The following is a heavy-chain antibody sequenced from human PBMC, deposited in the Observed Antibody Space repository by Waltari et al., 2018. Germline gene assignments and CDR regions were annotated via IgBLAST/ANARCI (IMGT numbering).Heavy chain of an antibody. D-gene: IGHD3-3*01. J-gene: IGHJ4*02. CDR2: IWYDGSNK. CDR1: GFTFSSYV. CDR3: AKDPSEALEGVDY. V-gene: IGHV3-30*18. Sequence: QVQLVESGGGVVQPGRSLRLSCAASGFTFSSYVMHWVRRAPGKGVGGVAGIWYDGSNKYYADSVKGRFTISRDNSKNTPYLQMNSLRAEDTAMYYCAKDPSEALEGVDYWGQGTLVTVSS.